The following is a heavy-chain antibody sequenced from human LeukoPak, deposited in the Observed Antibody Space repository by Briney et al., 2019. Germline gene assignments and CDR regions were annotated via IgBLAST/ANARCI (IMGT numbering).Heavy chain of an antibody. D-gene: IGHD3-22*01. J-gene: IGHJ4*02. CDR3: ARDVALSTYHFDSSGLLDY. Sequence: GRSLRLSCVASGFTFSSYGMHWVRQAPGKGLEWVAVISYDGSNKYYADSVMGRFTISRDNAKNSLYLQMNSLRGEDTAVYYCARDVALSTYHFDSSGLLDYWGQGTLVTVSS. V-gene: IGHV3-30*03. CDR2: ISYDGSNK. CDR1: GFTFSSYG.